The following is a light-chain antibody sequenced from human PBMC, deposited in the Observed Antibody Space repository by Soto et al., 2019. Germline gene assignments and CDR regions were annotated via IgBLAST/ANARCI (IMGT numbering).Light chain of an antibody. Sequence: QSVLTQPASVSGSPGQSITVSCIGTSNDVGSYNYVSWYQQHPGKAPKLIIYDVSYRPSGVSNRFSGSKAGNTASLTISGLQPEDEAAYYCSSFTSSSALEVVFGGGTKLTVL. CDR3: SSFTSSSALEVV. CDR2: DVS. J-gene: IGLJ3*02. CDR1: SNDVGSYNY. V-gene: IGLV2-14*03.